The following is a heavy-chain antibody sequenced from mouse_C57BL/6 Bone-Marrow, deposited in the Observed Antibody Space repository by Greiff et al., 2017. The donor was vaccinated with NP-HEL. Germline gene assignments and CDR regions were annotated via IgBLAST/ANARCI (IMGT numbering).Heavy chain of an antibody. V-gene: IGHV1-69*01. D-gene: IGHD2-4*01. CDR2: IDPSDSYT. CDR1: GYTFTSYW. CDR3: ARDYDYDPYYVDY. Sequence: VQLQQSGAELVMPGASVKLSCKASGYTFTSYWMHWVKQRPGQGLEWIGEIDPSDSYTNYNQKFKGKSTLTVDKSSSTAYMQLSSLTSEDSAVYYCARDYDYDPYYVDYWGQGTTLTVSS. J-gene: IGHJ2*01.